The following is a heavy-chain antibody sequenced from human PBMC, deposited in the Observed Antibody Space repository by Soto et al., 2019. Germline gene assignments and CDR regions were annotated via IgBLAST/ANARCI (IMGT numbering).Heavy chain of an antibody. Sequence: QVQLVQSGAEVKKPGSSVKVSCKASGGNFRSQSISISWVRQAPGQGLEWMGRAIPVLGVANYAQKFQGSVTTTADKSTSTVAMQLSTLRSEDTAVYYCPRDRDVAAAGPVETNYCYGMDVWGQGTTVTVSS. CDR1: GGNFRSQSIS. V-gene: IGHV1-69*08. J-gene: IGHJ6*02. D-gene: IGHD6-13*01. CDR3: PRDRDVAAAGPVETNYCYGMDV. CDR2: AIPVLGVA.